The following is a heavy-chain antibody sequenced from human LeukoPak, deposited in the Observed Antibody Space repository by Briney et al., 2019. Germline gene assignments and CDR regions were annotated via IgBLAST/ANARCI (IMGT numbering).Heavy chain of an antibody. D-gene: IGHD2-2*01. J-gene: IGHJ6*03. CDR3: ARAECSTTNCHTRIRNYYMDV. Sequence: SVKVSCKASGGTFSTHAISWVRQAPGQGLEWMGGLIPIFALANYAQKFQGGLTITADESTNTAYLELSSLRFEDTAVYYCARAECSTTNCHTRIRNYYMDVWGTGTPVTVSS. CDR1: GGTFSTHA. CDR2: LIPIFALA. V-gene: IGHV1-69*01.